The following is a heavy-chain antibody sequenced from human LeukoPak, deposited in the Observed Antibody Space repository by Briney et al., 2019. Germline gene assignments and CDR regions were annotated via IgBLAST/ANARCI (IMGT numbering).Heavy chain of an antibody. CDR3: ARGWPGAGVGIAVTIFDY. Sequence: SETLSLTCAVYGGSFSGYYWSWIRQPPGKGLEWIREINHSGSTNYNPSLKSRVTISVDTSKNQFSLKLSSVTAADTAVYYCARGWPGAGVGIAVTIFDYWGQGTLVTVSS. J-gene: IGHJ4*02. V-gene: IGHV4-34*01. D-gene: IGHD6-19*01. CDR2: INHSGST. CDR1: GGSFSGYY.